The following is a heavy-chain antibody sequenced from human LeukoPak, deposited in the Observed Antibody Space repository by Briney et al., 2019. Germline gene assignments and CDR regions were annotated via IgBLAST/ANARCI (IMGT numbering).Heavy chain of an antibody. CDR2: INAGNGNT. CDR1: GYTFTSYA. V-gene: IGHV1-3*01. CDR3: ATYYFGSGSYRNFDY. D-gene: IGHD3-10*01. Sequence: ASVKVSCKASGYTFTSYAMHRVRQAPGQRLEWMGWINAGNGNTKYSQKFQGRVTITRDTSASTAYMELSSLRSEDTAVYYCATYYFGSGSYRNFDYWGQGTLVTVSS. J-gene: IGHJ4*02.